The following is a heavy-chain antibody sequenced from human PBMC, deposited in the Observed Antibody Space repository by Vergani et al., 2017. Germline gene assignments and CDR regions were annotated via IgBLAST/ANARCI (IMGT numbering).Heavy chain of an antibody. CDR2: ISYDGSNK. D-gene: IGHD3-22*01. CDR1: GVTFSSYG. CDR3: AKDRGYYDSSGSH. Sequence: QVQLVESGGGVVQPGRSLRLSCAASGVTFSSYGMHWVRQAPGKGLEWVAVISYDGSNKYYADSVKGRFTISRDNSKNTLYLEMNSLRAEDTAVYYCAKDRGYYDSSGSHWGQGTLVTVSS. V-gene: IGHV3-30*18. J-gene: IGHJ4*02.